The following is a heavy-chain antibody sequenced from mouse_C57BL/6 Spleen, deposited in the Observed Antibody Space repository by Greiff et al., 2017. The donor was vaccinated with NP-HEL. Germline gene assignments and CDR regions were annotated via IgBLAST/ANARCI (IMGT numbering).Heavy chain of an antibody. CDR3: VRQNLLLRSWYFDV. D-gene: IGHD1-1*01. J-gene: IGHJ1*03. V-gene: IGHV10-1*01. CDR1: GFSFNTYA. CDR2: IRSKSNNYAT. Sequence: EVKLMESGGGLVQPKGSLKLSCAASGFSFNTYAMNWVRQAPGKGLEWVARIRSKSNNYATYYADSVKDRFTISRDDSESMLYLQMNNLKTEDTAMYYCVRQNLLLRSWYFDVWGTGTTVTVSS.